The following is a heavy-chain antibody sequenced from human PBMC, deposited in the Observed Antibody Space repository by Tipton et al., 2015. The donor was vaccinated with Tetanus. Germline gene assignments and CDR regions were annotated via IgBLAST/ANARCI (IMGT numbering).Heavy chain of an antibody. CDR1: DGSFSAYY. J-gene: IGHJ4*02. CDR3: ARIYDFWSGYYSDH. CDR2: VNHTGST. V-gene: IGHV4-34*01. D-gene: IGHD3-3*01. Sequence: AGLVKPSETLSLTCDVYDGSFSAYYWTWIRQPPGKGLEWIGEVNHTGSTNYNPSLRRRVTISIGTSNNQFSLKLNSVTAADSAVYYCARIYDFWSGYYSDHWGQGTLVTVSS.